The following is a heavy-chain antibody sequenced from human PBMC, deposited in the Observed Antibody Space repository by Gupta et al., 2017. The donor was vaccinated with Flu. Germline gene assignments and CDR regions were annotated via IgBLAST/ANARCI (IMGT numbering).Heavy chain of an antibody. Sequence: GVSITGSSYYWGWIRQPPGKGLEWIGSIYYSGSTYYNPSLKSRVTISVDTSKNQFSLKLSSVTAADTAVYYCAKIYDAFDIWGQGTMVTVSS. J-gene: IGHJ3*02. V-gene: IGHV4-39*01. CDR2: IYYSGST. CDR3: AKIYDAFDI. CDR1: GVSITGSSYY.